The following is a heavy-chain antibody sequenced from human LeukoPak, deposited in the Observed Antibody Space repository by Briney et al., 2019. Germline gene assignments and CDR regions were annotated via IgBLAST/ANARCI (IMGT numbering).Heavy chain of an antibody. V-gene: IGHV1-18*01. Sequence: ASVKVSCKASGYTFTSYGISWVRQAPGQGLEWMGWISAYNGNTNYAQTLQGRVTMTTDTSTSTAYMELRSLSSDATAVYYCAREGGVVSAFDYWGPGTLVTASS. CDR1: GYTFTSYG. CDR3: AREGGVVSAFDY. J-gene: IGHJ4*02. CDR2: ISAYNGNT. D-gene: IGHD3-16*01.